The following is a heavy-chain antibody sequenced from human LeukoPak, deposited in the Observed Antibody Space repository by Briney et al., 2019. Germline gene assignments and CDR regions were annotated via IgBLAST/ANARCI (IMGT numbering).Heavy chain of an antibody. D-gene: IGHD3-16*02. CDR2: ISGSGGST. V-gene: IGHV3-23*01. CDR1: GFTFNTYA. CDR3: AKPPSLWWFDP. Sequence: GGSLRLSCAASGFTFNTYAMSWVRQAPGTGLEWVSSISGSGGSTYYADSVKGRFTISRDNSNNTLYLQINSLRADDTAVYYCAKPPSLWWFDPWGQGTLVTVSS. J-gene: IGHJ5*02.